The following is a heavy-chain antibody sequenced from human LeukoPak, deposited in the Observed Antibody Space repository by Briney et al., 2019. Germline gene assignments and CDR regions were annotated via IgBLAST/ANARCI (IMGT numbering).Heavy chain of an antibody. D-gene: IGHD6-19*01. Sequence: PSETLSLTCAVYGGSFSGYYWSWIRQPPGKGLGWIGEINHSGSTNYNPSLKSRVTISVDTSKNQFSLKLSSVTAADTAVYYCARHDFVFSGWYPGYDYWGQGTLVTVSS. V-gene: IGHV4-34*01. J-gene: IGHJ4*02. CDR1: GGSFSGYY. CDR2: INHSGST. CDR3: ARHDFVFSGWYPGYDY.